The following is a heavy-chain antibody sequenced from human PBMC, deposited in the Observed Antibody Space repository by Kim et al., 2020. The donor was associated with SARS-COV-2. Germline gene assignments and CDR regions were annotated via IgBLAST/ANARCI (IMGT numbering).Heavy chain of an antibody. CDR2: IYWDDDK. Sequence: SGPTLVNPTQTLTLTCTFSGFSLSTSGVGVGWIRQPPGKALEWLALIYWDDDKRYSPSLKSRLTITKDTSKNQVVLTMTNMDPVDTATYYCARLHPPLIYSSGADNAFDIWGQGTMVTVSS. J-gene: IGHJ3*02. V-gene: IGHV2-5*02. D-gene: IGHD6-19*01. CDR1: GFSLSTSGVG. CDR3: ARLHPPLIYSSGADNAFDI.